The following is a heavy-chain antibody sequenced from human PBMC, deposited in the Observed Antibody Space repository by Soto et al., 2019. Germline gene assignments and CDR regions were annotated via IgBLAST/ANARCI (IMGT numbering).Heavy chain of an antibody. CDR2: ISSSSSYI. J-gene: IGHJ5*02. CDR3: ARDLEQWLVNNWFDP. Sequence: GGLLRVSSRASGLNFSGYGMNWVRQKTGKGLEWVSSISSSSSYIYYADSVKGRFTISRDNAKNSLYLQMNSLRAEDTAVYYCARDLEQWLVNNWFDPWGQGTLVTVSS. D-gene: IGHD6-19*01. V-gene: IGHV3-21*01. CDR1: GLNFSGYG.